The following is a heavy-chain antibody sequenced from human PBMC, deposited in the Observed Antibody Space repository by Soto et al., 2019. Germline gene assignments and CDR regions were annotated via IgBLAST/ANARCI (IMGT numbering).Heavy chain of an antibody. CDR3: ARGGWRQIDY. CDR1: GGSIGSYY. D-gene: IGHD3-3*01. J-gene: IGHJ4*02. V-gene: IGHV4-59*08. Sequence: QVQLQESGPGLVKPSETLSLTCSVSGGSIGSYYWSWIRQPPGKGLEWIGYSYYSGSTNYNPSLKMRVTIPVATSKTRCSLKLSAVTAADTAVYYCARGGWRQIDYWGQGTLVTVSS. CDR2: SYYSGST.